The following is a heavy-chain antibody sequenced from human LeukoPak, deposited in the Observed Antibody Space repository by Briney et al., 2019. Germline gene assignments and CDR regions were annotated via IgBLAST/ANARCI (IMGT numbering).Heavy chain of an antibody. CDR1: GSTLTGYY. CDR2: INPNNGGT. Sequence: ASVKVSCKASGSTLTGYYMHWVRQAPGQGLEWMGWINPNNGGTNYAQQFQGRVSMTRDTSINTAYMELNRLRSDDTAVFYFARLPGPFITVTYNYWGQGTLVTVSS. J-gene: IGHJ4*02. CDR3: ARLPGPFITVTYNY. D-gene: IGHD6-19*01. V-gene: IGHV1-2*02.